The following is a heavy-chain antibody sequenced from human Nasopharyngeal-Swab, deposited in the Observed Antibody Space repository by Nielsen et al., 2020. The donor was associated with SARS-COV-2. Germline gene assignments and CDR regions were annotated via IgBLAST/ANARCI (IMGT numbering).Heavy chain of an antibody. D-gene: IGHD6-19*01. CDR2: IFSNDEK. CDR3: ARMETIAVAGYYYYYGMDV. V-gene: IGHV2-26*01. J-gene: IGHJ6*02. CDR1: GFSLSNARMG. Sequence: SGPTLVQPTETLTLTCTVSGFSLSNARMGVSWIRQPPGKALEWLAHIFSNDEKSYSTSLKSRLTISKDTSKSQVVLTMTNMDPVDTATYYCARMETIAVAGYYYYYGMDVWGQGTTGTVSS.